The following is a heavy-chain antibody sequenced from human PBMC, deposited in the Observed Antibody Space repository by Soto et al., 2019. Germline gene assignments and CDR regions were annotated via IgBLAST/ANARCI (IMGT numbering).Heavy chain of an antibody. V-gene: IGHV3-21*01. CDR1: GFCFSSYS. CDR3: ARGYTGYCSGGTCYWFDP. J-gene: IGHJ5*02. CDR2: ISSSASHI. Sequence: PGGSLRLSCAASGFCFSSYSMNWVRQAPGKGLEWVSSISSSASHINYADSVEGRFTISRDNAKKSLYLQMNSLRAEDTAVYYCARGYTGYCSGGTCYWFDPWGEGTLVTVS. D-gene: IGHD2-15*01.